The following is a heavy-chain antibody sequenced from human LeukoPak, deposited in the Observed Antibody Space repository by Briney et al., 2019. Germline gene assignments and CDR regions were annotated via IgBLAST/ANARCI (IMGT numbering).Heavy chain of an antibody. CDR3: ARSGRLALYYYYGMDV. V-gene: IGHV1-8*01. J-gene: IGHJ6*02. CDR2: MNPNSGNT. Sequence: ASVKVSCKASGYTFTCYDINWVRQATGQGLEWMGWMNPNSGNTGYAQKFQGRVTMTRNTSISTAYMELSSLRSEDTAVYYCARSGRLALYYYYGMDVWGQGTTVTVSS. D-gene: IGHD3-10*01. CDR1: GYTFTCYD.